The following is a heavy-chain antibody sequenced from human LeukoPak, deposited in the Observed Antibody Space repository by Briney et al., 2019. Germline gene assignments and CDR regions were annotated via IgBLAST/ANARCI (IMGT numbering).Heavy chain of an antibody. D-gene: IGHD4-11*01. J-gene: IGHJ6*03. CDR3: ARGSTVTFYYYYYNYMDV. CDR1: GGSFSGYY. Sequence: SETLSLTCAVYGGSFSGYYWSWIRQPPGKGLEWIGEINHSGSTNYNPSLKSRVTISVDTSKNQFSLKLSSVTAADTAVYYCARGSTVTFYYYYYNYMDVWGKGTTVTVSS. V-gene: IGHV4-34*01. CDR2: INHSGST.